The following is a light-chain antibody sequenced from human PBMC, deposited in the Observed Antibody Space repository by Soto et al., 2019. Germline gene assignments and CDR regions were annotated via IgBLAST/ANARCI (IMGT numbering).Light chain of an antibody. Sequence: EIVMTQSPATLSVSPGERATLSCRASQSVSSNLAWYQQKPGQAPRLLIYGASTRAIGIPARFSGSGSGTEFTLTINSLQSEDFAVFYCQQYNNWPTCTFGQGTKLEI. CDR1: QSVSSN. J-gene: IGKJ2*02. CDR2: GAS. CDR3: QQYNNWPTCT. V-gene: IGKV3-15*01.